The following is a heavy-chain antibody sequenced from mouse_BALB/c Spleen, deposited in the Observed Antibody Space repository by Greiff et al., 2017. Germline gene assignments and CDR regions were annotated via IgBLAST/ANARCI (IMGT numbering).Heavy chain of an antibody. V-gene: IGHV1-18*01. Sequence: EVQLQQSGPELVKPGASVKIPCKASGYTFTDYNMDWVKQSHGKSLEWIGDINPNNGGTIYNQKFKGKATLTVDKSSSTAYMELRSLTSEDTAVYYCARGFPLLRLPFYAMDYWGQGTSVTVSS. CDR3: ARGFPLLRLPFYAMDY. D-gene: IGHD1-2*01. CDR2: INPNNGGT. CDR1: GYTFTDYN. J-gene: IGHJ4*01.